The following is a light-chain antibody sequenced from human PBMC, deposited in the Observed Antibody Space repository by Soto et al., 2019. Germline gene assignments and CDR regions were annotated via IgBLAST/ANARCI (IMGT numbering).Light chain of an antibody. J-gene: IGKJ4*01. CDR2: VAS. Sequence: DIQMTQSPSSVSASVGDRVTITCRASQDISSWLAWYQQKPGGAPKLLLYVASSLQTGVPSRFSGSGSGTDFTLTISSLQPEDFATYYCQQANSFPLTFGGGTKVEIK. V-gene: IGKV1-12*01. CDR3: QQANSFPLT. CDR1: QDISSW.